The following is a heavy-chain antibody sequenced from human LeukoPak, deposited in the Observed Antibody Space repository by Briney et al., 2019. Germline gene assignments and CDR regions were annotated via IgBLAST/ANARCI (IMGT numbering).Heavy chain of an antibody. CDR3: AREGYCSSTSCYLDAFDI. CDR2: IYSGGST. D-gene: IGHD2-2*01. CDR1: GFTVSSNY. V-gene: IGHV3-66*01. J-gene: IGHJ3*02. Sequence: GGSLRLSCAASGFTVSSNYMSWVRQAPGKGLEWVSAIYSGGSTYYADSVKGRFTISRDNSKNTLYLQMNSLRAEDTAVYYCAREGYCSSTSCYLDAFDIWGQGTMVTVSS.